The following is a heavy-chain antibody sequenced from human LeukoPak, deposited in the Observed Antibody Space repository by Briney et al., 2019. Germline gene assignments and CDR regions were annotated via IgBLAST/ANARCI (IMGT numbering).Heavy chain of an antibody. Sequence: PGGSLRLSCAASGFTFSNYGMSWARQAPGKGLEWVSSISGSGGSTHYADSVKGRFTISRDNSKNTLYLQMNSLRAEDTAVYYCARDTWAYYMDVWGKGTTVTISS. J-gene: IGHJ6*03. CDR3: ARDTWAYYMDV. V-gene: IGHV3-23*01. CDR1: GFTFSNYG. D-gene: IGHD2/OR15-2a*01. CDR2: ISGSGGST.